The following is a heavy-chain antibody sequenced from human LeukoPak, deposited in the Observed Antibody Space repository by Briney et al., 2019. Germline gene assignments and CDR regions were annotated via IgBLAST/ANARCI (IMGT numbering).Heavy chain of an antibody. J-gene: IGHJ4*02. D-gene: IGHD2-2*01. Sequence: ASVKVSCKASAYPFTTYGISWVRQAPGQGLEWMGWISDYNGNTNYAQKLQGRVTMTTDTSTSTAYMELRSLRSEDTAVYYCASGRTDIVVVPATLRNYYFDYWGQGTLVTVSS. CDR3: ASGRTDIVVVPATLRNYYFDY. CDR2: ISDYNGNT. CDR1: AYPFTTYG. V-gene: IGHV1-18*01.